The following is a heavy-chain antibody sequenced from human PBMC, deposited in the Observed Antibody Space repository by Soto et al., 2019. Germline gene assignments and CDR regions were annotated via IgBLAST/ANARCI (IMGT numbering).Heavy chain of an antibody. J-gene: IGHJ1*01. D-gene: IGHD6-13*01. CDR1: GYTLTELS. CDR3: ATEFSGYSSSPEYFQH. V-gene: IGHV1-24*01. Sequence: GASVKVSCKVSGYTLTELSMHWVRQAPGKGHEWMGGFDPEDGEAIYAQKFQGRVTMTEDTSTDTAYMELSSLRSEDTAVYYCATEFSGYSSSPEYFQHWGQGTLVTVSS. CDR2: FDPEDGEA.